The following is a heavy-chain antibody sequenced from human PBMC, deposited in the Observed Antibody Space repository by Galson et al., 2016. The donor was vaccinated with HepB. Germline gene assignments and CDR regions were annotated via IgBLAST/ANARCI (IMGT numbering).Heavy chain of an antibody. CDR1: GGSVSSGSYY. Sequence: SETLSLTCSVSGGSVSSGSYYWSWIRQSPGKGLEKLGYVQYSGTTNYNPSLKSRVTISVAPSKTHFSLTLTSVTAADTAVYYCARLLRQTEYWGQGTLVTVSS. V-gene: IGHV4-61*03. D-gene: IGHD1-14*01. CDR2: VQYSGTT. J-gene: IGHJ4*02. CDR3: ARLLRQTEY.